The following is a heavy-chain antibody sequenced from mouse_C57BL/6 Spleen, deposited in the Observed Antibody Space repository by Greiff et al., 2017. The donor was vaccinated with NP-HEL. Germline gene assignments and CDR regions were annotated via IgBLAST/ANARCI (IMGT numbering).Heavy chain of an antibody. Sequence: EVMLVESGGGLVKPGGSLKLSCAASGFTFSDYGKHWVRQAPEKGLEWVAYISSGSSTIYYADTVKGRFTISRDNAKNTLFLQMTSLRSEDTAMYYCARDYSFDYWGQGTTLTVSS. CDR3: ARDYSFDY. V-gene: IGHV5-17*01. CDR1: GFTFSDYG. CDR2: ISSGSSTI. J-gene: IGHJ2*01.